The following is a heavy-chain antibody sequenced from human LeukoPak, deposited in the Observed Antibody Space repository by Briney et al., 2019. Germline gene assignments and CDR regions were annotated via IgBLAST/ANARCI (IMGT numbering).Heavy chain of an antibody. CDR1: GFTFSSYG. V-gene: IGHV3-33*01. CDR2: IWYDGSNK. J-gene: IGHJ4*02. Sequence: GRSLRLSCAASGFTFSSYGMHWVRQAPGKGLEWVAVIWYDGSNKYYADSVKGRFTISRGNSKNTLYLQMNSLRAEDTAVYYCARDPHSSSFFDYWGQGTLVTVSS. CDR3: ARDPHSSSFFDY. D-gene: IGHD6-6*01.